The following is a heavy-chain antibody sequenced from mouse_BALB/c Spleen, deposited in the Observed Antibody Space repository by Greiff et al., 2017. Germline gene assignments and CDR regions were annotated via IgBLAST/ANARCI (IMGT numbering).Heavy chain of an antibody. J-gene: IGHJ2*01. V-gene: IGHV5-17*02. CDR2: ISSGSSTI. CDR3: ARGKLGEIDY. Sequence: EVQVVESGGGLVQPGGSRKLSCAASGFTFSSFGMHWVRQAPEKGLEWVAYISSGSSTIYYADTVKGRFTISRDNPKNTLFLQMTSLRSEDTAMYYCARGKLGEIDYWGQGTTLTVSS. D-gene: IGHD4-1*01. CDR1: GFTFSSFG.